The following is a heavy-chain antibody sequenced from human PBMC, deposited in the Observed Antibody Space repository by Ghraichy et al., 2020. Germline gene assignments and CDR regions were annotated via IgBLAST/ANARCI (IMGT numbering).Heavy chain of an antibody. V-gene: IGHV4-4*02. CDR3: ASENRGGYSIDP. J-gene: IGHJ5*02. CDR2: INHNGVI. D-gene: IGHD2-21*01. Sequence: SETLSLTCAVSGVSITNNWWSWVRQAPERGLEWIGEINHNGVINYNPSLKSRVTISLDGSRNQVSLRLSSVTAADTAVYYCASENRGGYSIDPWGPGTLVTVSS. CDR1: GVSITNNW.